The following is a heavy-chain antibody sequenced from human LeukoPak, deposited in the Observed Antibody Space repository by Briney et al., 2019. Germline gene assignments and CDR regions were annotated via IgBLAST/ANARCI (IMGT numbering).Heavy chain of an antibody. CDR2: IIPIFGTA. Sequence: SVKVSCKASGGTFSSYAISWVRQAPGQGLEWMGGIIPIFGTANYAQKFQGRVTITADESTSTAYMELSSLRSEDTAVYYCARDPSSVVIAQGYFDYWGQGTLVTVSS. V-gene: IGHV1-69*13. CDR1: GGTFSSYA. J-gene: IGHJ4*02. CDR3: ARDPSSVVIAQGYFDY. D-gene: IGHD2-21*01.